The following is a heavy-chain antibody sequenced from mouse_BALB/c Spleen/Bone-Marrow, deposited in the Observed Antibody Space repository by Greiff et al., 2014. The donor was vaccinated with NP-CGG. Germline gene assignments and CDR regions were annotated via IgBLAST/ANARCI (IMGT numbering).Heavy chain of an antibody. Sequence: DVQLVESGGGLVKPGGSLKLSCAASGFTFSDYYMYWVRQTPEKRLEWVATISDGGSYTYYPDSVKGRFTISRDNAKNNLYLQMSSLKSEDTAMYYCAREDDDGSWFAYWGQGTLVTVSA. CDR3: AREDDDGSWFAY. D-gene: IGHD2-12*01. CDR2: ISDGGSYT. CDR1: GFTFSDYY. V-gene: IGHV5-4*02. J-gene: IGHJ3*01.